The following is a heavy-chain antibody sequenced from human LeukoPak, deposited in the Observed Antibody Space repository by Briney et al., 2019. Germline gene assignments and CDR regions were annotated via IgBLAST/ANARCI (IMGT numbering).Heavy chain of an antibody. Sequence: GGSLRLSCAASGFTFDDYAMHWVRQAPGKGLEWVSLTSGDGGSTYYADSVKGRFTISRDNSKNSLYLQMNSLRTEDTALYYCAKIYRRDPYYYYGMDVWGQGTTVTVSS. D-gene: IGHD2-2*02. CDR2: TSGDGGST. V-gene: IGHV3-43*02. J-gene: IGHJ6*02. CDR3: AKIYRRDPYYYYGMDV. CDR1: GFTFDDYA.